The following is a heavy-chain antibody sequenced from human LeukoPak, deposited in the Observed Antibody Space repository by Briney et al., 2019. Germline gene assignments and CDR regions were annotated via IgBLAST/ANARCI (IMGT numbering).Heavy chain of an antibody. Sequence: GESLKISCKGSGYYFTTYWIGWVRQMPGKGLEWMGIIYPGDSDTRYSPSFQGQVTISADKSISTAYLQWSSLKASDTAMNYCARQRGGSYGPFDYWGQGTLVTVSS. CDR3: ARQRGGSYGPFDY. J-gene: IGHJ4*02. V-gene: IGHV5-51*01. D-gene: IGHD1-26*01. CDR2: IYPGDSDT. CDR1: GYYFTTYW.